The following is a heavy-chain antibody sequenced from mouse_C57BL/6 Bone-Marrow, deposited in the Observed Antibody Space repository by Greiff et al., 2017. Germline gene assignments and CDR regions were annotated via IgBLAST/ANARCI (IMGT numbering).Heavy chain of an antibody. CDR2: IYPRSGNT. CDR3: AREGYLGFAY. Sequence: QVQLQQSGAELARPGASVKLSCKASGYTFTSYGISWVKQRTGQGLEWIGEIYPRSGNTYYNEKFKGKATLTADKSSSTAYMELRSLTSEDSAVYFFAREGYLGFAYWCQGTLVTVSA. J-gene: IGHJ3*01. V-gene: IGHV1-81*01. CDR1: GYTFTSYG.